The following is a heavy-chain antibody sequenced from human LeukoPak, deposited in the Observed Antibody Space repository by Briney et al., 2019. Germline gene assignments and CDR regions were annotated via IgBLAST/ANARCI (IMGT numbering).Heavy chain of an antibody. V-gene: IGHV3-23*01. CDR1: GFSFNSYV. D-gene: IGHD3-22*01. CDR3: AKGHLLYYYDSSGYYYFDY. Sequence: PGGSLRLSCAASGFSFNSYVMNWVRQAPGKGLEWVSGISGSGGNTYYADSVRGRLTISRDNSKNTLYLQMNSLRAEDTAVYYCAKGHLLYYYDSSGYYYFDYWGQGTLVTVSS. J-gene: IGHJ4*02. CDR2: ISGSGGNT.